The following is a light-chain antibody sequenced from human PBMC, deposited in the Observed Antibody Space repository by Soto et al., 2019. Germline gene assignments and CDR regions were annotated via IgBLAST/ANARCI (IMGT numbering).Light chain of an antibody. J-gene: IGKJ5*01. CDR3: QLRSNWPIP. Sequence: ILLTRTPAALAMCVGQGTTLSCRASQSVSSYLAWYQQKPGQAPRLLIYDAFNRATGIPDRFSGSGSGTDFTLTISGLESEDFAVYACQLRSNWPIPFGEGTRLEIK. CDR1: QSVSSY. V-gene: IGKV3-11*01. CDR2: DAF.